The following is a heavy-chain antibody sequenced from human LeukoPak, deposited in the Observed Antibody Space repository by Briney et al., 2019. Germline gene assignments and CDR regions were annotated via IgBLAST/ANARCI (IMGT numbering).Heavy chain of an antibody. CDR3: AREGGSFFFDI. J-gene: IGHJ3*02. CDR1: GLTFSSLW. V-gene: IGHV3-7*01. D-gene: IGHD1-26*01. CDR2: TNPDGSGK. Sequence: PGGSLRLSCAVSGLTFSSLWMSWVRQAPGKGLEWVANTNPDGSGKYYVDSVKGRFTISKDNAKNSLFLQMNSLRAEDTAVYYCAREGGSFFFDIWGQGTMVTVSS.